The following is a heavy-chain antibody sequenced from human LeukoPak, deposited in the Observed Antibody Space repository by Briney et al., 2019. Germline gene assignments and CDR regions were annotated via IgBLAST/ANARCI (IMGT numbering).Heavy chain of an antibody. CDR1: GYTLTELS. CDR2: FDPEDGET. J-gene: IGHJ4*02. D-gene: IGHD6-6*01. V-gene: IGHV1-24*01. CDR3: ATFRVVQEQLGNFDY. Sequence: ASVKDSCKVSGYTLTELSMHWVRQAPGKGLEWMGGFDPEDGETIYAQKFQGRVTMTEDTSTDTAYMELSSLRSEDTTVYYCATFRVVQEQLGNFDYWGQGTLVTVSS.